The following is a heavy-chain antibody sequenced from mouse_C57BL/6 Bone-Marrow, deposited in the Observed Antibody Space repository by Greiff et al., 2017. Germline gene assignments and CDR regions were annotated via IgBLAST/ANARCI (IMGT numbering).Heavy chain of an antibody. J-gene: IGHJ4*01. CDR3: ARFRWLLPYYYAMDY. CDR2: IYPGSGST. V-gene: IGHV1-55*01. Sequence: VKLQQPGAELVKPGASVKMSCKASGYTFTSYWITWVKQRPGQGLEWIGDIYPGSGSTNYNEKFKSKATLTVDTSSSTAYMQLSSLTSEDSAVYYCARFRWLLPYYYAMDYWGQGTSVTVSS. D-gene: IGHD2-3*01. CDR1: GYTFTSYW.